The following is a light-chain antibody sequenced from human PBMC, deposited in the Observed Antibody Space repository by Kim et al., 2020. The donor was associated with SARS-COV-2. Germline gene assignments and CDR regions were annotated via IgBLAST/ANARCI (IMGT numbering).Light chain of an antibody. CDR3: CSCAASLYV. J-gene: IGLJ1*01. Sequence: SGSRSPGQSVTGSCTGTTTKNVSWYQQHPVKAPKLFISEITQRPSGVPDRFSGSKSGNAAPLTISGLQTEDEADYNCCSCAASLYVFGPGTKVTVL. CDR2: EIT. CDR1: TTKN. V-gene: IGLV2-11*03.